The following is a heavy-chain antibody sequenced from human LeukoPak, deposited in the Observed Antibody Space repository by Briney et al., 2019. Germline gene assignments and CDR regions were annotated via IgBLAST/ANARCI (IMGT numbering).Heavy chain of an antibody. V-gene: IGHV3-53*01. CDR3: ARYHTALNY. Sequence: GGSLRLSCAASGFSVSSDYMTWVRQAPGKGLEWVSVIYSGGSTYYAASVKGRFTISRDNSKNTLYLQMNNLRVEDTAVYFCARYHTALNYWGQGTLVSASS. CDR2: IYSGGST. D-gene: IGHD5-18*01. J-gene: IGHJ4*02. CDR1: GFSVSSDY.